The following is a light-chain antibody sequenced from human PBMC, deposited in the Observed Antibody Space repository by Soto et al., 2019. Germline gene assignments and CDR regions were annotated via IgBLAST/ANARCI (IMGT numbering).Light chain of an antibody. CDR2: DVS. CDR3: CSYAGSYTFEV. CDR1: SSDVGGYNY. Sequence: QSAPTQPRSVSGSPGQSVTISCTGTSSDVGGYNYVSWYQQHPGKAPKLMIYDVSKRPSGVPDRFSGSKSGNTASLTISGLQAEDEADYYCCSYAGSYTFEVFGTGTKVTVL. V-gene: IGLV2-11*01. J-gene: IGLJ1*01.